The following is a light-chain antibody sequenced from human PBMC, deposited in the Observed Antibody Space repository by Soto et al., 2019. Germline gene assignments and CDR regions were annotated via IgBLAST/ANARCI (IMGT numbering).Light chain of an antibody. Sequence: DIQMTQSPSSLSASVGDRVTITCRASQSIISYLNWYHQKPGKAPKLLIYDASSLQRGVPSRFSGSGSGTDFTLTISSLQPEDSATYYCQQSYSTPLTFGGGTKVEIK. CDR1: QSIISY. CDR2: DAS. V-gene: IGKV1-39*01. J-gene: IGKJ4*01. CDR3: QQSYSTPLT.